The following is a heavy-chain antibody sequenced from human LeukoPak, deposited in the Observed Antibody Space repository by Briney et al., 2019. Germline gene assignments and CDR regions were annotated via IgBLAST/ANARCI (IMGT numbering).Heavy chain of an antibody. CDR2: INSDGINT. CDR3: ARDLGQYYDTSDNWFDP. Sequence: GSLRLSCSASGFTFSSYWMHWVRQAPGKGLVWVSRINSDGINTSYADSVKGRFTISRDNAKNTLNLQMNSLRAEDTAVYYCARDLGQYYDTSDNWFDPWGQGTLVTVSS. J-gene: IGHJ5*02. D-gene: IGHD3-22*01. V-gene: IGHV3-74*01. CDR1: GFTFSSYW.